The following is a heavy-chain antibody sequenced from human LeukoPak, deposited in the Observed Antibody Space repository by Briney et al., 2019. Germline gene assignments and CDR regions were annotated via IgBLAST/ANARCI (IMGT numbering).Heavy chain of an antibody. CDR3: ARVSLESYCSSTSCYSRFDP. Sequence: SETLSLTCAVYGGSFSGYYWSWIRQPPGKGLEGIGEINHSGSTNYNPSLKSRVTISVDTSKNQFSLKLSSVTAADTAVYYCARVSLESYCSSTSCYSRFDPWGQGTLVTVSS. D-gene: IGHD2-2*02. CDR1: GGSFSGYY. CDR2: INHSGST. J-gene: IGHJ5*02. V-gene: IGHV4-34*01.